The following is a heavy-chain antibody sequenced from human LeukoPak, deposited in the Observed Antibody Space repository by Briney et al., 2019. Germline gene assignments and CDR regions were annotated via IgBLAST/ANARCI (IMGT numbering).Heavy chain of an antibody. CDR1: GFIFSNNY. CDR2: IWPDGSEK. CDR3: AKLKGQVTTCDS. Sequence: PGGSLRLSCAASGFIFSNNYMSWVRQAPGRGLEWLATIWPDGSEKRYVDSLRGRVTISRDNVERSLYLQMNSLRAEDTAVYYCAKLKGQVTTCDSWGLGIRVTVSS. D-gene: IGHD2-21*02. V-gene: IGHV3-7*03. J-gene: IGHJ4*02.